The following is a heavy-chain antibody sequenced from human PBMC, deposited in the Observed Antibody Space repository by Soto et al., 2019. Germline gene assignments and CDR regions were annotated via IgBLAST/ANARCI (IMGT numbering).Heavy chain of an antibody. Sequence: QVQLVQSGAEVKKPGASVKVSCKTSGYTFTSYDIHWVRQATGQGLEGMGWMNPNNGYTDYAQKFQGRVTMTRDTSLSTAYMELSSLTSDDTAVYYCARGRGWRDYWGQGTLVTVSS. CDR2: MNPNNGYT. CDR1: GYTFTSYD. V-gene: IGHV1-8*01. J-gene: IGHJ4*02. D-gene: IGHD6-19*01. CDR3: ARGRGWRDY.